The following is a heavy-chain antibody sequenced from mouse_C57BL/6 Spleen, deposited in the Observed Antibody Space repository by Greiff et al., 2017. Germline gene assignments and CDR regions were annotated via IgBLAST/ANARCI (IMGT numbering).Heavy chain of an antibody. V-gene: IGHV1-50*01. Sequence: QVQLQQPGAELVKPGASVKLSCKASGYTFTSYWMQWVNQRPGQGLEWIGEIDPSDGYTNYNQKFKGKATLTVDTSSSTAYMQLSSLTSEDSAVYNCAGGGYAMDYWGQGTSVTVSS. CDR2: IDPSDGYT. J-gene: IGHJ4*01. CDR1: GYTFTSYW. CDR3: AGGGYAMDY.